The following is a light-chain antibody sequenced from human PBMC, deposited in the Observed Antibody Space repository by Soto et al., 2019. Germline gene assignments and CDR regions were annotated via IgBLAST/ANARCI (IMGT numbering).Light chain of an antibody. V-gene: IGLV1-40*01. CDR2: GNS. Sequence: QSVLTQPPSVSGAPGQRVTISCTGSSSNIGAGYDVHWYQQFPGTAPKLLIYGNSNRPSGVPDRFSGSKSGTSASLAITGLQAEDEAEYYCQSYDSSLSGVFGSGTKVTVL. J-gene: IGLJ1*01. CDR3: QSYDSSLSGV. CDR1: SSNIGAGYD.